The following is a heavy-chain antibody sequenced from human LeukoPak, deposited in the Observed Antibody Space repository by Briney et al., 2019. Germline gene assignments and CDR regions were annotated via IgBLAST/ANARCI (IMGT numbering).Heavy chain of an antibody. CDR3: ARAGYCSSTSCRSWFDP. D-gene: IGHD2-2*01. Sequence: ASVKVSCKASGYTFTSYDINWVRQATGQGLEWMGWMNPNSGNTGYAQKFQGRVTITRDTPISTAYMELSSLRSEDTAVYYCARAGYCSSTSCRSWFDPWGQGTLVTVSS. CDR1: GYTFTSYD. V-gene: IGHV1-8*01. J-gene: IGHJ5*02. CDR2: MNPNSGNT.